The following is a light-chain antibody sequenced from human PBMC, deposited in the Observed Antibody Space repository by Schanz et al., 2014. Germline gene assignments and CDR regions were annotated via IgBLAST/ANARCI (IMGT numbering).Light chain of an antibody. CDR1: ASNIGNIY. J-gene: IGLJ2*01. CDR3: ATWDDSLNGPVL. Sequence: QSVLTQPPSLSGTPGQRVTISCSGSASNIGNIYVYWYLQVPGTAPKLLIYRTDQRASGVPDRFSGSKSGTSASLAISGLRSEDEADYYCATWDDSLNGPVLFGGGTKLTVL. CDR2: RTD. V-gene: IGLV1-47*01.